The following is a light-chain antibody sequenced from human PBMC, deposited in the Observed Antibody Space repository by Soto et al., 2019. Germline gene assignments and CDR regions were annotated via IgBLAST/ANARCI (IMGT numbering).Light chain of an antibody. CDR2: DAS. Sequence: DIQMTQSPSTLSASVGDRVTITCRASQSISSWLAWYQQKPGKAPKLLIYDASSLESGVPSRFSDSGSGTEFTLTISSLQPDDFATYYCQQYNSYGTFGQGTKVDIK. CDR3: QQYNSYGT. J-gene: IGKJ1*01. V-gene: IGKV1-5*01. CDR1: QSISSW.